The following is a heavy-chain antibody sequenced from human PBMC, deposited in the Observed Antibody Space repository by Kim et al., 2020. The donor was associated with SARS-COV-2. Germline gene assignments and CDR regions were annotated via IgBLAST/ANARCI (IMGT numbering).Heavy chain of an antibody. Sequence: GGSLRLSCAASGFTFSSYEMNWVRQAPGKGLEWVSYISSSGSTIYYAGSVKGRFTISRDNAKNSLYLQMNSLRAEDTAVYYCARVKERITMVRGVIHWGQGTLVTVSS. CDR1: GFTFSSYE. V-gene: IGHV3-48*03. CDR3: ARVKERITMVRGVIH. D-gene: IGHD3-10*01. CDR2: ISSSGSTI. J-gene: IGHJ4*02.